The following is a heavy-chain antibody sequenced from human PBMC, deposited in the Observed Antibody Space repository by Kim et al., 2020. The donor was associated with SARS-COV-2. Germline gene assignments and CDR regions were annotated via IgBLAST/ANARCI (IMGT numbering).Heavy chain of an antibody. V-gene: IGHV3-23*01. CDR3: AKDQTEWELLPYFDY. Sequence: SVKGRFTISRDNSKNTLYLQMNSLRAEDTAVYYCAKDQTEWELLPYFDYWGQGTLVTVSS. D-gene: IGHD1-26*01. J-gene: IGHJ4*02.